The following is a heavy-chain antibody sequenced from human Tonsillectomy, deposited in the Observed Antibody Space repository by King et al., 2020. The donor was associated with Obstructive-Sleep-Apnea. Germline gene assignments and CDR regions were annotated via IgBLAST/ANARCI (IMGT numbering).Heavy chain of an antibody. Sequence: VQLVESGGGVVQPGRSLRLSCAASGFTFNNYGMHWVRQAPGKGLEWLAVLSHDGKNKYYAHSVKGRVTISRDNSKNTLYLQINSLRVEDTAVYYCARRGAYCGDRDCLTTIDYWGQGTLVTVSS. J-gene: IGHJ4*02. V-gene: IGHV3-30*03. CDR2: LSHDGKNK. CDR3: ARRGAYCGDRDCLTTIDY. D-gene: IGHD2-21*01. CDR1: GFTFNNYG.